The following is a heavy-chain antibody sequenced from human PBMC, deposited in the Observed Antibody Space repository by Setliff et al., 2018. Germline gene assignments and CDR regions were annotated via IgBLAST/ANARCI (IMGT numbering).Heavy chain of an antibody. Sequence: TSETLSLTCAVYGGSFSGYYWSWIRQPPGKGLEWIGEINHSGSTNYNPSLKSRVTISVDTSKNQFSLKLSSVTAADTAVYYCARDGANYNDSSGYYLNWFDPWGQGTLVTVSS. V-gene: IGHV4-34*01. D-gene: IGHD3-22*01. CDR2: INHSGST. J-gene: IGHJ5*02. CDR1: GGSFSGYY. CDR3: ARDGANYNDSSGYYLNWFDP.